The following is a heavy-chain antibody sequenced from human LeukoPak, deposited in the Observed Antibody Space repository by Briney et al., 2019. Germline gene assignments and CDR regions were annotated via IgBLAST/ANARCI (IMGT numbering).Heavy chain of an antibody. J-gene: IGHJ4*02. V-gene: IGHV3-23*01. Sequence: GGSLRLSCAASGFIFSSYAMSWVRQAPGKGLEWVSSVSGGGGSTYYADSVKGRFTISRDNSKSTLFLQMNSLRAEDTAVYYCAKSSYYDSSGYYREYYFDYWGQGTLVTVSS. CDR2: VSGGGGST. D-gene: IGHD3-22*01. CDR3: AKSSYYDSSGYYREYYFDY. CDR1: GFIFSSYA.